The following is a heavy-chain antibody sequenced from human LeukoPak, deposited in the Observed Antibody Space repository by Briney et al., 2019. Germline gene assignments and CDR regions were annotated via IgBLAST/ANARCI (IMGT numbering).Heavy chain of an antibody. CDR2: ISGSGDST. D-gene: IGHD6-19*01. Sequence: PGGSLRLSCAASGFTFSTYAMNWVRQAPGKGLEWVSVISGSGDSTSYADSVKGRFTISRDNSKNTLFLQMNSLRAEDTAAYYCAKQTGYSSGWNVYWGQGVLVTVSS. J-gene: IGHJ4*02. V-gene: IGHV3-23*01. CDR3: AKQTGYSSGWNVY. CDR1: GFTFSTYA.